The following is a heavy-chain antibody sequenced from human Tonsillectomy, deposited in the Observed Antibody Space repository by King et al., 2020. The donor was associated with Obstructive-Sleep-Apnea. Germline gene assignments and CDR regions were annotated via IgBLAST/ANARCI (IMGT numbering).Heavy chain of an antibody. CDR2: IWYDETKK. CDR1: GFTLRNYG. V-gene: IGHV3-33*01. J-gene: IGHJ4*02. D-gene: IGHD5-12*01. CDR3: AGEAKKWLQTAYFDL. Sequence: VQLVESGGGVVRPGQSLRLSCATSGFTLRNYGMHWVRQAPGKGLEWVAVIWYDETKKNYADSVKGRFTISRDNSNNTLYLEMNSLRAEDTAVYYCAGEAKKWLQTAYFDLWGQGPLVAVPS.